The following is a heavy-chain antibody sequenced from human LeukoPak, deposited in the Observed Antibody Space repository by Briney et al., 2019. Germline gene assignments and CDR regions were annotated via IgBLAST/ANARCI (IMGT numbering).Heavy chain of an antibody. Sequence: GASVKVSCKASGYTFTSYGISWVRQAPGQGLEWMGWISAYNGNTNYAQKLQGRVTMTTDTSTGTAYMELRSLRSDDTAVYYCARVAYCGGDCYSWYYYYYYGMDVWGQGTTVTVSS. V-gene: IGHV1-18*01. J-gene: IGHJ6*02. CDR3: ARVAYCGGDCYSWYYYYYYGMDV. CDR1: GYTFTSYG. CDR2: ISAYNGNT. D-gene: IGHD2-21*02.